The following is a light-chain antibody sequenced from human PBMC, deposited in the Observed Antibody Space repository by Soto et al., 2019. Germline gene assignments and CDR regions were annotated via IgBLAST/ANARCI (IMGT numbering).Light chain of an antibody. V-gene: IGLV5-45*03. J-gene: IGLJ3*02. CDR3: MIWHSTAWV. CDR1: SGINVASYR. CDR2: YKSDSDK. Sequence: QPVLTQPSSLSASPGASASLTCTLRSGINVASYRIYWYQQKSGRPPQFLLRYKSDSDKQQGFGVPSRFSGSKDASANAGILLISGLQSEDEGDYYCMIWHSTAWVFGGGTKLTVL.